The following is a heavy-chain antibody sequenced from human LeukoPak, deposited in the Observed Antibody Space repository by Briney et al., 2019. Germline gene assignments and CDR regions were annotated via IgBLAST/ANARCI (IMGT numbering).Heavy chain of an antibody. V-gene: IGHV4-59*08. J-gene: IGHJ6*02. CDR3: ARLNEEYYYDSSGYYHYYYGMDV. CDR2: ISDIGSI. CDR1: GGSISSYY. D-gene: IGHD3-22*01. Sequence: SETLSLTCTVSGGSISSYYWSWIRQPPGKGLEWIAYISDIGSINYNPSLKSRVTISVDTSRNQFSLKLSSVTAADTAVYYCARLNEEYYYDSSGYYHYYYGMDVWGQGTTVTVSS.